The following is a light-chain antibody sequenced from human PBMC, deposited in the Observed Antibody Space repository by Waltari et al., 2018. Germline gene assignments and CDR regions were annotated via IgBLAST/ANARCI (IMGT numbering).Light chain of an antibody. V-gene: IGKV4-1*01. CDR2: WAS. J-gene: IGKJ1*01. Sequence: DIVMTQSPDSLAVSMGERATINCKSSQSVLYSSNNKNYLAWYQQKPGQPPKLLLYWASTRESGVPDRFSGSGSGTDFTLTISSLQAEDVAVYYCQQYYSTPGVTFGQGTKVEIK. CDR1: QSVLYSSNNKNY. CDR3: QQYYSTPGVT.